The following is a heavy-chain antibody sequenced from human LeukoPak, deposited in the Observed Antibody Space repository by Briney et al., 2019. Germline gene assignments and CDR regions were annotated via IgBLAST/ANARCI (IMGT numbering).Heavy chain of an antibody. CDR3: ARDPLAVAGTEGFYYFDY. D-gene: IGHD6-19*01. Sequence: GGSLRLSCAASGFTFSSYSMNWVRQAPGKGLEWVSSISSSSSYIYYADSVKGRFTISRDNAKNSLYLQMNSLRAEDTAVYYCARDPLAVAGTEGFYYFDYWGQGTLVTVSS. CDR2: ISSSSSYI. J-gene: IGHJ4*02. V-gene: IGHV3-21*01. CDR1: GFTFSSYS.